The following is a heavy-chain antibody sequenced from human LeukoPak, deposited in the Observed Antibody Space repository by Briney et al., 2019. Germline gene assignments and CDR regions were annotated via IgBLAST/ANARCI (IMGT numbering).Heavy chain of an antibody. J-gene: IGHJ5*02. D-gene: IGHD3-10*01. V-gene: IGHV1-69*13. Sequence: PRASVKVSCKASGGTFRNYAITWVRQAPGHGLEWMGGILPIFSTTTYAQKFQGRVTITADDSTSAVYLELSSLTSEDTAVYYCAGDHSMVRGVNLPPFDPWGQGTMVTVSS. CDR3: AGDHSMVRGVNLPPFDP. CDR2: ILPIFSTT. CDR1: GGTFRNYA.